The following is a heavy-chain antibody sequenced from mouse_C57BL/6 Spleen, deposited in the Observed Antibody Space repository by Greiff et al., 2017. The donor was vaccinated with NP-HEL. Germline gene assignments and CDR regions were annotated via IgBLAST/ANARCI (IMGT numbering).Heavy chain of an antibody. CDR3: ARSLLLYFDY. V-gene: IGHV3-6*01. D-gene: IGHD2-1*01. CDR1: GYSITSGYY. CDR2: ISYDGSN. Sequence: EVQLQESGPGLVKPSQSLSLTCSVTGYSITSGYYWNWIRQFPGNKLEWMGSISYDGSNNYNPSLKNRIFITRDTSKNQFFLKLNSVTTEDTATYYCARSLLLYFDYWGQGTTLTVSS. J-gene: IGHJ2*01.